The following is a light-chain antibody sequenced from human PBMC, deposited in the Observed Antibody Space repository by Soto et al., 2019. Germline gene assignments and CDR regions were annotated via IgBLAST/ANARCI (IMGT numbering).Light chain of an antibody. J-gene: IGKJ2*01. CDR3: EQCNSWPRT. CDR1: QSVSGN. CDR2: GAS. Sequence: EIVMTQSPATLSVSPGERATLSCRASQSVSGNLAWYQHKPGQAPRLLIYGASTRATGIPARFSGSGSGTEFTLTIRSLQSEDFAVYYCEQCNSWPRTFGRGTKLEIK. V-gene: IGKV3-15*01.